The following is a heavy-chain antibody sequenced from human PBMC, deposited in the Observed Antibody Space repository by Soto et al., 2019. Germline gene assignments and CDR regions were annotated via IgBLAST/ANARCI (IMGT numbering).Heavy chain of an antibody. V-gene: IGHV4-59*08. D-gene: IGHD2-2*01. CDR3: ARTIVVVPAATPSNWFDP. CDR2: IYYSGST. Sequence: SETLSLTCTVSGGSISSYYWSWIRQPPGKGLEWIGYIYYSGSTNYNPSLKSRVTISVDTSKNQFSLKLSSVTAADTAVYYCARTIVVVPAATPSNWFDPWGQGTLVTVSS. CDR1: GGSISSYY. J-gene: IGHJ5*02.